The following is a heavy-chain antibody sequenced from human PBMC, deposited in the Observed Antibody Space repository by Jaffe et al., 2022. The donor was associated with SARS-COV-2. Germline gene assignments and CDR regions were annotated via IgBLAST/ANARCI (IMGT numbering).Heavy chain of an antibody. J-gene: IGHJ4*02. V-gene: IGHV4-61*02. CDR1: GGSISSGSYY. D-gene: IGHD5-12*01. CDR2: IYTSGST. Sequence: QVQLQESGPGLVKPSQTLSLTCTVSGGSISSGSYYWSWIRQPAGKGLEWIGRIYTSGSTNYNPSLKSRVTISADTSKNQFSLKLSSVTAADTAVYYCARALGYTGYEKWGQGTLVTVSS. CDR3: ARALGYTGYEK.